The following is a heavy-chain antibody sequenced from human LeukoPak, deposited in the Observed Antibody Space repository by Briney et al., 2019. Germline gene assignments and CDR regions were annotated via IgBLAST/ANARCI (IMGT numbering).Heavy chain of an antibody. J-gene: IGHJ5*02. CDR1: GGSISSSNYY. CDR3: ARQGRSGYDSYWFDP. Sequence: SETLSLTCTVSGGSISSSNYYWGWIRQPPGEGLQWIGNIYYTVSTYYNPSLKSRVTISVDTSKNQFSLKLSSVTAADTAVYYCARQGRSGYDSYWFDPWGQGTLVTVSS. V-gene: IGHV4-39*01. D-gene: IGHD5-12*01. CDR2: IYYTVST.